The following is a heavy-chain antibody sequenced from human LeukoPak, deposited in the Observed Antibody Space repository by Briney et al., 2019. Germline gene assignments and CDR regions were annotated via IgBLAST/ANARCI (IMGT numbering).Heavy chain of an antibody. V-gene: IGHV3-30*03. CDR1: GFTFSSYG. J-gene: IGHJ4*02. Sequence: GGSLRLSCAASGFTFSSYGMHWVRQAPGKGLEWVAVISYDGSNKYYADSVKGRFTISRDNSKNTLYLQMNSLRAEDTAVYYCASLWSNVDYWGQGTLVTVSS. CDR3: ASLWSNVDY. CDR2: ISYDGSNK. D-gene: IGHD3-10*01.